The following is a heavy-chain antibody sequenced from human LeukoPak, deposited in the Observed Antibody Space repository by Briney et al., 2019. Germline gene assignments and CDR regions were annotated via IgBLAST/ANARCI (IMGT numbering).Heavy chain of an antibody. J-gene: IGHJ3*02. CDR3: AHWACGGDCYLRGGEDAFDI. Sequence: SDPTLVNPTQTLTLTCTFSGFSLSTSGVGVGWIRQPPGKALEWLAFIYWDDDKRYSPYLKSRLTITKDTSKNQVVLTMTNMDPVDTATYYCAHWACGGDCYLRGGEDAFDIWGQGTMVTVSS. CDR2: IYWDDDK. CDR1: GFSLSTSGVG. D-gene: IGHD2-21*01. V-gene: IGHV2-5*02.